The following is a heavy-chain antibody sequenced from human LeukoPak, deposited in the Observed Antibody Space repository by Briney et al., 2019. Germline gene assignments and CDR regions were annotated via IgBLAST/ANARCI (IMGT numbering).Heavy chain of an antibody. V-gene: IGHV4-59*01. CDR2: IYYSGST. Sequence: SETPSLTCTGSGGSISSYYWSWIRQPPGKGLEWIGYIYYSGSTNYNPSLKSRVTISVDTSKNQFSLKLSSVTAADTAVYYCAKMGAGYCSSTSCSNDAFDIWGQGTMVTVSS. CDR3: AKMGAGYCSSTSCSNDAFDI. J-gene: IGHJ3*02. D-gene: IGHD2-2*01. CDR1: GGSISSYY.